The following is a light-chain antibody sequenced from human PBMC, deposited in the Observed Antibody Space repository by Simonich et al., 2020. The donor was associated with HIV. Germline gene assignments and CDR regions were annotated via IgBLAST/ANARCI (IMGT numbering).Light chain of an antibody. J-gene: IGKJ2*01. CDR2: AAS. CDR3: QRSYSIPYI. Sequence: IQLTQSPSSLSASVGDRVTITCRASQTINSYLNWYQQKPGKAPKLLIYAASSLQSGVPSRFSGSGSGTDFTLTISSLQPEDFATYYCQRSYSIPYIFGQGTKLEIK. CDR1: QTINSY. V-gene: IGKV1-39*01.